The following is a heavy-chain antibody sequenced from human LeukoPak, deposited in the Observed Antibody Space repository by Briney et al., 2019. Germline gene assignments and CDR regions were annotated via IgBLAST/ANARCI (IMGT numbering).Heavy chain of an antibody. CDR1: GFTFGDYA. V-gene: IGHV3-49*04. Sequence: GGSPRLSCTASGFTFGDYAMSWVRQAPGKGLEWVGFIRSKAYGGTTEYAASVKGRFTISRDDSKSTAYLQMNSLKTEDTAVYYCTRDRVGSSSWPNFDYWGQGTLVTVSS. D-gene: IGHD6-13*01. CDR2: IRSKAYGGTT. J-gene: IGHJ4*02. CDR3: TRDRVGSSSWPNFDY.